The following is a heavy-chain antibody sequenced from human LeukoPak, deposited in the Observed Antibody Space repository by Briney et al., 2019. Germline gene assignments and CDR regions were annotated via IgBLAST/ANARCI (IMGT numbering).Heavy chain of an antibody. J-gene: IGHJ5*02. CDR2: INPNSGGT. D-gene: IGHD2-21*01. V-gene: IGHV1-2*02. Sequence: ASVKVSCKTSGYSFTDYYMHWVRQAPGQGLEWMGWINPNSGGTSSAQKLQGRVTMTRDTSITTVYMEVSWLTSDDTAIYYCARADRLDGGPYLIGPWGQGTLVTVSS. CDR1: GYSFTDYY. CDR3: ARADRLDGGPYLIGP.